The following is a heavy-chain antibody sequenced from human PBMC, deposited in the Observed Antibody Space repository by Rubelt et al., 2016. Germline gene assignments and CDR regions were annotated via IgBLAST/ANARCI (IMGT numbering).Heavy chain of an antibody. J-gene: IGHJ3*02. V-gene: IGHV4-34*01. CDR2: INHSGST. CDR1: GGSFSGYY. CDR3: ARKMVDATRDVFDI. Sequence: QVQLQQWGAGLLKPSETLSLTCDVYGGSFSGYYWSWIRQPPGKGLEWIGEINHSGSTNYNPSLKSRVTISVDRSKSQFSLNLRSVIAADTAVYYCARKMVDATRDVFDIWGQGTMVIVSS. D-gene: IGHD2-15*01.